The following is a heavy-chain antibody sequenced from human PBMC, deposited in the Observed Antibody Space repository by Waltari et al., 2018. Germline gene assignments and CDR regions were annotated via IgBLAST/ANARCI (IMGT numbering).Heavy chain of an antibody. V-gene: IGHV3-21*01. CDR1: GFTFSSYS. Sequence: EVQLVESGGGLVKPGGSLRLSCAASGFTFSSYSMNWVRQAPGKGLEWVSSISSSSSYRYYADSVKGRVTISRDNAKNSLYLQMNSLRAEDTAVYYCARGVAAAGKPFDPWGQGTLVTVSS. CDR3: ARGVAAAGKPFDP. D-gene: IGHD6-13*01. J-gene: IGHJ5*02. CDR2: ISSSSSYR.